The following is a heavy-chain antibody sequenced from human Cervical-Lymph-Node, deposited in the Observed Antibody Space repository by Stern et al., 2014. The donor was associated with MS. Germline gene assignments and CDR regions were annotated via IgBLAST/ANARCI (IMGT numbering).Heavy chain of an antibody. D-gene: IGHD6-13*01. J-gene: IGHJ4*02. V-gene: IGHV3-33*01. CDR3: ASAYSSSHYYFDY. CDR1: GFTFSRYA. Sequence: VQLVESGGGVVQPGRSLRLSCAASGFTFSRYAMNWVRQAPGKGLEWVALICYAGSNPDYADSVTGRFTISRDNFKNTLYLQMNSLRAEDTAVYYCASAYSSSHYYFDYWGQGTLVTVSS. CDR2: ICYAGSNP.